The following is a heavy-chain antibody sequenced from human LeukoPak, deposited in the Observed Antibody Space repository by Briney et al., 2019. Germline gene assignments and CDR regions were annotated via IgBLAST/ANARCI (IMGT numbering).Heavy chain of an antibody. Sequence: PGGSLRLSCAASGFTFSSYSMNWVRQAPGKGLEWVSSISSSSSYIYYADSVKGRFTISRDNAKNSLYLQMNSLRAEDTAVYYCAREVVEYSSSYGMDVWGQGTTVTVSS. CDR3: AREVVEYSSSYGMDV. CDR2: ISSSSSYI. V-gene: IGHV3-21*01. D-gene: IGHD6-6*01. J-gene: IGHJ6*02. CDR1: GFTFSSYS.